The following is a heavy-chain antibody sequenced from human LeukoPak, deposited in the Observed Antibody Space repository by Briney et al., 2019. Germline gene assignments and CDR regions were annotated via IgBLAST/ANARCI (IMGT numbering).Heavy chain of an antibody. CDR1: GFTFSSFG. CDR2: IWYDGINK. D-gene: IGHD2-15*01. J-gene: IGHJ6*04. V-gene: IGHV3-33*01. CDR3: SYSVGDV. Sequence: PGGSVRLSCAASGFTFSSFGMHWVRQAPGKGLEWVAVIWYDGINKYYADPVKGRFTISRDNSKNTLYLQMNSLGAEDTAVYYCSYSVGDVWGKGTTVIVSS.